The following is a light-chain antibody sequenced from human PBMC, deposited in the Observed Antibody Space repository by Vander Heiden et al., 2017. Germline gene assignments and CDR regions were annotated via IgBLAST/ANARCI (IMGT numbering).Light chain of an antibody. CDR2: ENN. J-gene: IGLJ1*01. CDR3: GTWDSSLSAYV. CDR1: RPIIGNNY. Sequence: HSVLTHPPSVWAAPVQKASISCSGRRPIIGNNYVSWYQQLPGTAPKLLIYENNKRPSGIADRFYGSKSGTSATLTITGRQTGDEADYYCGTWDSSLSAYVFGTGTKVTVL. V-gene: IGLV1-51*02.